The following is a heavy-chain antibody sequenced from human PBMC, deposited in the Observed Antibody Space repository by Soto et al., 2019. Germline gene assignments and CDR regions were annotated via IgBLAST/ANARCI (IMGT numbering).Heavy chain of an antibody. V-gene: IGHV3-15*07. CDR1: GFTFSNAW. CDR2: IKSKTDGGTT. D-gene: IGHD4-17*01. CDR3: TTRPEGMTTVPSRGVDV. J-gene: IGHJ6*02. Sequence: GGSLRLSCAASGFTFSNAWMNWVRQAPGKGLEWVGRIKSKTDGGTTDYAAPVKGRFTISRDDSKNTLYLQMNSLKTEDTAVYYCTTRPEGMTTVPSRGVDVWGQGTTVTVSS.